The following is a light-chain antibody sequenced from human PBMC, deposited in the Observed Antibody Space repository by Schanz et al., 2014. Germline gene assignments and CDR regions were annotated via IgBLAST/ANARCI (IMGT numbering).Light chain of an antibody. J-gene: IGKJ1*01. CDR1: QSVRSSY. CDR3: QQYNNWPPWT. CDR2: GAS. V-gene: IGKV3-15*01. Sequence: ENVVTQSPGTLSLSPGERATLSCRASQSVRSSYLAWYQQKPGQAPRLLIYGASTRATGIPARFSGSGSGTEFTLTISSLQSEDFAVYYCQQYNNWPPWTFGQGTKVEIK.